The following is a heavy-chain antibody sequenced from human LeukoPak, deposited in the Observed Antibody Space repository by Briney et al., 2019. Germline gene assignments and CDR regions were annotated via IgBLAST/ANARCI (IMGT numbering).Heavy chain of an antibody. CDR3: ARAYYESSAYRHAVYFDY. Sequence: ASVKVSCKASGGTLSSYAISWVRQAPGQGLEWMGIINPSDDSTRYAQKFQGRVTMTKDTSTNTVYMHLSSLSSDDTAVYYCARAYYESSAYRHAVYFDYWGQGTLVTVSS. CDR1: GGTLSSYA. D-gene: IGHD3-22*01. V-gene: IGHV1-46*01. CDR2: INPSDDST. J-gene: IGHJ4*02.